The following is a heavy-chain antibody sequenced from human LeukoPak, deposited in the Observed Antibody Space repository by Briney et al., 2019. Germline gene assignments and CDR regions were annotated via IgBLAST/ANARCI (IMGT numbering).Heavy chain of an antibody. CDR3: TRVFIGDYGDYQFDY. CDR2: ISSSSSTI. D-gene: IGHD4-17*01. V-gene: IGHV3-48*01. J-gene: IGHJ4*02. CDR1: GFIFSSYG. Sequence: GGALRLSCAASGFIFSSYGMNWVRQAPGKGLEWVSYISSSSSTIYYADSVKGRFTISRDNAKNSLYLQMNSLRAEDTAVYYCTRVFIGDYGDYQFDYWGQGTLVTVSS.